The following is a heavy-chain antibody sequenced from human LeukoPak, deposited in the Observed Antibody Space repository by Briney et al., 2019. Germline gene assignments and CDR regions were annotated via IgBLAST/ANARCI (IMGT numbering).Heavy chain of an antibody. CDR3: ASQAGVKHSFDY. J-gene: IGHJ4*02. CDR2: INHSGST. CDR1: GGSISSYY. Sequence: SETLSLTCTVSGGSISSYYWSWIRQPPGKGLEWIGEINHSGSTNYNPSLKSRVTISVDTSKNQFSLKLSSVTAADTAVYYCASQAGVKHSFDYWGQGTLVTVSS. D-gene: IGHD6-19*01. V-gene: IGHV4-34*01.